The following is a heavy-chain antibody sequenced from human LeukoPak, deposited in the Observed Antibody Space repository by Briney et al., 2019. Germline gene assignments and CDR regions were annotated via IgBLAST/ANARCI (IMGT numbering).Heavy chain of an antibody. D-gene: IGHD2-8*01. Sequence: GGSLRLSCAASGFTFSGYWMTWLRQAPGKGLEWVANIDEDGSAKYYLGSVKGRFTISRDNAENSLYLQMNSLRAEDTALYYCARDLHNGLDYWGQGTLVTVSS. CDR1: GFTFSGYW. V-gene: IGHV3-7*03. CDR3: ARDLHNGLDY. CDR2: IDEDGSAK. J-gene: IGHJ4*02.